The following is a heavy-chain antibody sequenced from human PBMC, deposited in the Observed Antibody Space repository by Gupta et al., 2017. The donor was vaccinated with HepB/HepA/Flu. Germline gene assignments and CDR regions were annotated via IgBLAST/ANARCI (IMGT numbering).Heavy chain of an antibody. J-gene: IGHJ5*02. V-gene: IGHV3-73*02. CDR2: IRSKANSYAT. CDR1: GFTFSDST. CDR3: TRLPIVGATSGEDWFDP. D-gene: IGHD1-26*01. Sequence: EVQLVESGGGLVQPGGSLRLSCAASGFTFSDSTMHWVRQASGKGLEWVGRIRSKANSYATAYAASVKGRFAISRDDSKNTAYLQMNSLKIEDTAVYYCTRLPIVGATSGEDWFDPWGHGTLVTVSS.